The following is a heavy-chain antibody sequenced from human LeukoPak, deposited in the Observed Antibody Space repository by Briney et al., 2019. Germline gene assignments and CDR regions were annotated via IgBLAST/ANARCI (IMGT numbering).Heavy chain of an antibody. CDR2: IIRIFGTA. V-gene: IGHV1-69*13. J-gene: IGHJ4*02. CDR1: GGTFSSYA. CDR3: AMLYLLRYCSSTSCPGFDY. Sequence: GASVKVSCKASGGTFSSYAISWVRQAPGQGLEWMGGIIRIFGTANYAQKFQGRVTITADESTSTAYVELSSLRSEDTAVYYCAMLYLLRYCSSTSCPGFDYWGQGTLVTVSS. D-gene: IGHD2-2*01.